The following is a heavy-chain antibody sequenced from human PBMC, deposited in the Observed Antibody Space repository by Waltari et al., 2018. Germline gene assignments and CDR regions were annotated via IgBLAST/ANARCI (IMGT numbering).Heavy chain of an antibody. CDR2: IYYSGST. CDR1: GGSISSRSYY. CDR3: ARDQGSSWVYYYYYGMDV. V-gene: IGHV4-39*07. J-gene: IGHJ6*02. Sequence: QLQLQESGPGLVKPSETLSLTCTVSGGSISSRSYYWGWIRQPPGKGLEWIGSIYYSGSTYYNPSLKSRVTISVDTSKNQFSLKLSSVTAADTAVYYCARDQGSSWVYYYYYGMDVWGQGTTVTVSS. D-gene: IGHD6-13*01.